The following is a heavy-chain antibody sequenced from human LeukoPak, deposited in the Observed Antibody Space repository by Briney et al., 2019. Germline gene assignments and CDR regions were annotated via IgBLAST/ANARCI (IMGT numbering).Heavy chain of an antibody. CDR3: ARLGGYSYGARIFDY. V-gene: IGHV4-39*01. J-gene: IGHJ4*02. CDR2: IFHSGTS. CDR1: DSITSTSYY. Sequence: SETLSLTCTVSDSITSTSYYWAWIRQPPGKGLQWIASIFHSGTSYFNPSLKSRVTLSIDTSRSQYSLQLASVTAADTALYYCARLGGYSYGARIFDYWGQGIRVAVSS. D-gene: IGHD5-18*01.